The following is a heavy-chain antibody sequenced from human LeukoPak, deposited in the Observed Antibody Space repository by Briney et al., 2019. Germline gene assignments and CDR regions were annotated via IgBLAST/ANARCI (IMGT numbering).Heavy chain of an antibody. Sequence: GGSLRLSCAASGLTFDDYGMTWVPQAPGKGLEWVSDINWNGGSIGYADSVKGRFTVSRDNAKNSLYLQMNSLRAEDTALYYCAREKYDSSGYYTDNYYFDYWGQGTLVTVSS. CDR2: INWNGGSI. CDR3: AREKYDSSGYYTDNYYFDY. D-gene: IGHD3-22*01. CDR1: GLTFDDYG. V-gene: IGHV3-20*04. J-gene: IGHJ4*02.